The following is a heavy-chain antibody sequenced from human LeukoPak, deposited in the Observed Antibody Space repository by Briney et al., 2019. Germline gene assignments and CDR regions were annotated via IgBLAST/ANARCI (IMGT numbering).Heavy chain of an antibody. J-gene: IGHJ4*02. D-gene: IGHD2-15*01. Sequence: LGASVKVSCKASGYTFTGYYMHWVRQAPGQGLEWMGWINPNSGGTNYAQKFQGRVTMTRDTSISTAYMELSRLRSDDTAVYYCARDITDCSGGSCSNYFDYWGQGTLVTVSS. CDR3: ARDITDCSGGSCSNYFDY. CDR2: INPNSGGT. V-gene: IGHV1-2*03. CDR1: GYTFTGYY.